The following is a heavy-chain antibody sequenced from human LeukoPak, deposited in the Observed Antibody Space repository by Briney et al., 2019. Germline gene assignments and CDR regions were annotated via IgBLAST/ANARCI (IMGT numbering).Heavy chain of an antibody. Sequence: GESLKISCKGSGYSFTSYWIGWVRQMPGKGLEWMRIIYPGDSDTRYSPSFQGQVTISADKSISTAYLQWSSLKASDTAMYYCARTAEVPAAPRGWFDPWGQGTLVTVSS. CDR3: ARTAEVPAAPRGWFDP. D-gene: IGHD2-2*01. CDR1: GYSFTSYW. CDR2: IYPGDSDT. J-gene: IGHJ5*02. V-gene: IGHV5-51*01.